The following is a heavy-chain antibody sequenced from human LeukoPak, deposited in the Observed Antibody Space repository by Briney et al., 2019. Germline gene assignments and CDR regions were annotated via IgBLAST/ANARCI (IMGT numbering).Heavy chain of an antibody. CDR3: ARQSGYYFDY. D-gene: IGHD7-27*01. J-gene: IGHJ4*02. V-gene: IGHV5-51*01. CDR2: IYPGDSET. Sequence: HGESLKISCKGSGYSFTSYWIAWVRQMPGKGLEWMGIIYPGDSETRYSPSFQGQVTISADKSNSTAYLQWSSLKASDTAMYYRARQSGYYFDYWGQGTLVTVSS. CDR1: GYSFTSYW.